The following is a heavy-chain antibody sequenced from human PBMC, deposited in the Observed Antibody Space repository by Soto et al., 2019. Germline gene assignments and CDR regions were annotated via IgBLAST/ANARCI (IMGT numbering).Heavy chain of an antibody. CDR3: AGIYSGSPGGTLRY. V-gene: IGHV4-31*03. J-gene: IGHJ4*02. CDR2: IYYSGST. D-gene: IGHD1-26*01. Sequence: QVQLQESGPGLVKPSQTLSLTCTVSGGSISSGGYYWSWIRQHPGKGLEWIGYIYYSGSTYYNPSLKSRVTISVDTSKNQFSLKLSSVPAAATAVYYCAGIYSGSPGGTLRYWGQGTLVTVSS. CDR1: GGSISSGGYY.